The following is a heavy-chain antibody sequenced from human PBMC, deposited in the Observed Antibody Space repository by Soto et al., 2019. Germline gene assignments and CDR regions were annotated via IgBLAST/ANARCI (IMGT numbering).Heavy chain of an antibody. Sequence: QITLKESGPTLVKPTQTLTLTCTFSGFSLSTSGVGVGWIRQPPGKALEWLALIYWDDDKRYSPSLKSRLTITKDTSKNPVVLTMTNMDPVDTATYYCAHGYVLRYFDWLLIYYWGQGTLVTVSS. CDR3: AHGYVLRYFDWLLIYY. J-gene: IGHJ4*02. CDR1: GFSLSTSGVG. CDR2: IYWDDDK. D-gene: IGHD3-9*01. V-gene: IGHV2-5*02.